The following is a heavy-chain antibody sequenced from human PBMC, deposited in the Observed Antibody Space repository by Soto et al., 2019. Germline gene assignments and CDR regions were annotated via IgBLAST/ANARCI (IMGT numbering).Heavy chain of an antibody. D-gene: IGHD2-21*02. V-gene: IGHV1-69*01. J-gene: IGHJ4*02. CDR1: GGTFSSYS. CDR2: IIPIFGTA. CDR3: ARDAVKHCGGIDY. Sequence: QVQLAQSGAEVKKPGSSVKVSCKASGGTFSSYSINWVRQAPGHGLEWMGEIIPIFGTANYAQKFQGRVTITADESTSTAYMELSNLRSEDTAVYYCARDAVKHCGGIDYWGQGTLVTVSS.